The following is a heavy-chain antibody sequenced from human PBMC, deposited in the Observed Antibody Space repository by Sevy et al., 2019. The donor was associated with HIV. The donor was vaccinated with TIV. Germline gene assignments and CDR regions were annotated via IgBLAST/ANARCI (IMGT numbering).Heavy chain of an antibody. Sequence: GGSLRLSCAASGFTFSSYAMSWVRQAPGKGLEWVSAISGSGGRTYYADSVKGRFTISRDNSKNTLYLQMNSLRAEDTAVYYCAKPFYGSGSYDHIDHAFDIWGQGTMVTVSS. J-gene: IGHJ3*02. CDR2: ISGSGGRT. CDR3: AKPFYGSGSYDHIDHAFDI. CDR1: GFTFSSYA. V-gene: IGHV3-23*01. D-gene: IGHD3-10*01.